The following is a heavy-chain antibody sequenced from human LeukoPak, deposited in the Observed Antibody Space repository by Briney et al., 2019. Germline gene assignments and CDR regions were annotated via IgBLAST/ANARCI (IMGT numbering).Heavy chain of an antibody. V-gene: IGHV3-48*02. Sequence: GGSLRLSCAASGFTFSSHSMNWVRQAPGKGLEWVSYISRSGTIYYADSVKGRFTISRDNAKNSLYLQMNSLRDEDTAVYYCARDPEALDCWGQGTLVTVSS. CDR2: ISRSGTI. J-gene: IGHJ4*02. CDR3: ARDPEALDC. CDR1: GFTFSSHS.